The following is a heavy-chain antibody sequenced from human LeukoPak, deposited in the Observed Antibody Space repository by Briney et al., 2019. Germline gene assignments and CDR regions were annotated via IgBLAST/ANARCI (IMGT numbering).Heavy chain of an antibody. CDR3: ARALGGDYVPLYYFDY. CDR1: GGSVSSGSYY. J-gene: IGHJ4*02. V-gene: IGHV4-61*01. D-gene: IGHD4-17*01. Sequence: SETLSLTCTVSGGSVSSGSYYWSWIRQPPGKGLEWIGYIYYSGSTNYNPSLKSRVPISVDTSKSQFSLKLSSVTAADTAVYYCARALGGDYVPLYYFDYWGQGTLVTVSS. CDR2: IYYSGST.